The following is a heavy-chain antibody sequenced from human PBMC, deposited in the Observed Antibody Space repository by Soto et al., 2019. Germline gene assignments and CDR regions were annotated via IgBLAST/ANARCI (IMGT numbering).Heavy chain of an antibody. D-gene: IGHD3-9*01. CDR2: ISAYNGNT. CDR3: ARGDILTGYYSGWFDP. Sequence: ASVKVSCKASGYTFTSYGISWVRQAPGQGLEWMGWISAYNGNTNYAQKLQGRVTMTTDTSTSTAYMELRSLRSDDTAVYYCARGDILTGYYSGWFDPWGQGTLVTSPQ. J-gene: IGHJ5*02. V-gene: IGHV1-18*01. CDR1: GYTFTSYG.